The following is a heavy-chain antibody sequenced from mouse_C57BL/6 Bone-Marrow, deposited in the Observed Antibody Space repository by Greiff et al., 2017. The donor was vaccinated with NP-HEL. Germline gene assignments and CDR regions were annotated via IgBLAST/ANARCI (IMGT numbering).Heavy chain of an antibody. D-gene: IGHD1-1*01. CDR2: IDPANGNT. CDR1: GFNIENTY. CDR3: APYYYGSSPFAY. V-gene: IGHV14-3*01. Sequence: VQLQQSVAELVRPGASVKLSCTASGFNIENTYMHWVKQRPEQGLEWIGRIDPANGNTKYAPKFQGKATITADTSSNTAYLQLSSLTSEDTAIYYCAPYYYGSSPFAYWGQGTLVTVSA. J-gene: IGHJ3*01.